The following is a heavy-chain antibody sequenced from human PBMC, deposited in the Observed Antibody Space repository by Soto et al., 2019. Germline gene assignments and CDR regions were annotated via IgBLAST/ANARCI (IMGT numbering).Heavy chain of an antibody. CDR2: IKQDGSDK. CDR1: GFTFSAYW. D-gene: IGHD6-13*01. CDR3: ARIGSSSWYGWVDP. J-gene: IGHJ5*02. V-gene: IGHV3-7*01. Sequence: EVQLVESGGCLVQPGGSLRLSCAASGFTFSAYWMSWVRQAPGKGLEWVANIKQDGSDKYYLDSVKGRFTISRDNAKNSLSLQMNSLRDEDTAVYYCARIGSSSWYGWVDPWGQGTLVTVSS.